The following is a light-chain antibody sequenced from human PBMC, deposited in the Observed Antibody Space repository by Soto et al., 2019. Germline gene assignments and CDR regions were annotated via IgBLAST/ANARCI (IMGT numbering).Light chain of an antibody. CDR3: SSYTGSSSLV. Sequence: QSALTQPASVSGSPGQSITISCTGTSTDINDYKYVSWYQQHPGKAPKVIIYDVSNRPSGVSHRFSGSESANTASLTISGLQAEDEADYYCSSYTGSSSLVFGTGTKGTVL. CDR2: DVS. V-gene: IGLV2-14*03. J-gene: IGLJ1*01. CDR1: STDINDYKY.